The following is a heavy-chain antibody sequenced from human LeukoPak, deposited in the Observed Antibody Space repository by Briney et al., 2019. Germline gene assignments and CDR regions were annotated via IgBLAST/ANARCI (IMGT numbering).Heavy chain of an antibody. Sequence: GGSLRLSCAASGFTVSSNYMSWVRQAPGKGLEWVSVIYSGGSTYYADSVKGRFTISRDNSKNTLYLQMNSLRAEDTAVYYCARDNSPSRDGYNFDYWGQGTLVTVSS. CDR3: ARDNSPSRDGYNFDY. CDR2: IYSGGST. D-gene: IGHD5-24*01. J-gene: IGHJ4*02. V-gene: IGHV3-66*02. CDR1: GFTVSSNY.